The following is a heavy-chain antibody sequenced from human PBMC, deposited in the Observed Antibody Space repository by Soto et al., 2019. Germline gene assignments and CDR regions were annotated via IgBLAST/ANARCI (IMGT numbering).Heavy chain of an antibody. CDR3: ARDLRQYYDFWSGYYGYYYYGMDV. J-gene: IGHJ6*02. CDR2: INPNSGGT. V-gene: IGHV1-2*06. Sequence: ASVKVSCKASGYTFTGYYMHWVRQAPGQGLGWMGRINPNSGGTNYAQKFQGRVTMTRDTSISTAYMELSRLRSDDTAVYYCARDLRQYYDFWSGYYGYYYYGMDVWGQGTTVTVSS. D-gene: IGHD3-3*01. CDR1: GYTFTGYY.